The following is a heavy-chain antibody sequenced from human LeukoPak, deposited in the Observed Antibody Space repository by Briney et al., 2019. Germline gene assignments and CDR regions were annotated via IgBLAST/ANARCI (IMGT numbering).Heavy chain of an antibody. Sequence: SQTLSLTCTVSGGSISSGGYYWSWIRQHPGKGLEWIGYIYYSGSTYYNPSLKSRVTISVDTSKNQFSLKLSSVTAADTAVYYCARERAVYFDYWGQRTLVTVSS. J-gene: IGHJ4*02. V-gene: IGHV4-31*03. CDR2: IYYSGST. CDR3: ARERAVYFDY. CDR1: GGSISSGGYY.